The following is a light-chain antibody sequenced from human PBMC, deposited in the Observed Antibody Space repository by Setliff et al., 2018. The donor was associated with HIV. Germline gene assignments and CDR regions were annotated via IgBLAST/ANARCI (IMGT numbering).Light chain of an antibody. Sequence: QSALTQPASVSGSPGQSITISCTGTSSDVGGYNYVSRYQQHPGKVPKLMIYDVTKRPSGSSNRFSGSKSGDTASLTISGLQAEDEADYYCSSFISSHIDVFGSGTKVTVL. CDR2: DVT. CDR3: SSFISSHIDV. CDR1: SSDVGGYNY. V-gene: IGLV2-14*03. J-gene: IGLJ1*01.